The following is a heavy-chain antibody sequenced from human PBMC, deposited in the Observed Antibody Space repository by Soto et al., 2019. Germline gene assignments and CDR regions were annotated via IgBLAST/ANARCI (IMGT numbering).Heavy chain of an antibody. V-gene: IGHV4-31*03. CDR2: IYYSGST. J-gene: IGHJ5*02. Sequence: SATLSLTCTVSGGSISSGGYYWSWIRQHPGKGLEWIGYIYYSGSTYYNPSLKSRVTISVDTSKNQFSLKLSSVTAAGTAVYYCAREVGITGTTRRINWFDPWGQGTLVTVSS. CDR3: AREVGITGTTRRINWFDP. CDR1: GGSISSGGYY. D-gene: IGHD1-7*01.